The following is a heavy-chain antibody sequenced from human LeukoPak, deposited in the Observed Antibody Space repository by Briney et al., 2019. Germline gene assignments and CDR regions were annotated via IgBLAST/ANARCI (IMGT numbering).Heavy chain of an antibody. V-gene: IGHV1-2*04. D-gene: IGHD2-15*01. CDR3: ARATLGYCSGGSCGAFDI. Sequence: ASVEVSCTASGYTFTGYYMHWVRQAPGQGLEWMGWINPHSGGTNYAQKFQGWVTMTRDTSISTAYMELSRLRSDDTAVYYCARATLGYCSGGSCGAFDIWGQGTMVTVSS. CDR1: GYTFTGYY. CDR2: INPHSGGT. J-gene: IGHJ3*02.